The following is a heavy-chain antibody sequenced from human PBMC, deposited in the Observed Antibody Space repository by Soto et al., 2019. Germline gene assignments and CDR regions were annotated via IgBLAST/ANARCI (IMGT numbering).Heavy chain of an antibody. CDR2: IYYSGST. CDR3: ARVFGFGGMDV. J-gene: IGHJ6*02. CDR1: GGSISSYY. D-gene: IGHD3-10*01. Sequence: SETLSLTCTVSGGSISSYYWSWIRQPPGKGLEWIGYIYYSGSTYYNPSLKSRVTISVDTSKNQFSLKLSSVTAADTAVYYCARVFGFGGMDVWGQGTTVTVSS. V-gene: IGHV4-59*12.